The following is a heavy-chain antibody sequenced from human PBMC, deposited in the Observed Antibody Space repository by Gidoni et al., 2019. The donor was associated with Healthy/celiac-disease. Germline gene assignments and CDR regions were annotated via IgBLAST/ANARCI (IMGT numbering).Heavy chain of an antibody. CDR2: IISSSSYT. V-gene: IGHV3-11*06. Sequence: QVQLVESGGGLVKPGGSLRLSCAASGFTFSDYYMSWIRQAPGKGLEWVSYIISSSSYTNYADSVKGRFTVSRDNAKNSLYLQMSSLRAEVTAVYYCARSYDIWSAYPLGYWGQGTLVTVSS. J-gene: IGHJ4*02. D-gene: IGHD3-3*01. CDR1: GFTFSDYY. CDR3: ARSYDIWSAYPLGY.